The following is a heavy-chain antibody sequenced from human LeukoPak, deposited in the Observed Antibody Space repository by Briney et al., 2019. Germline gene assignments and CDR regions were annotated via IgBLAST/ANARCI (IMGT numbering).Heavy chain of an antibody. CDR2: INSNRGGT. CDR3: VRDHGDDAFDI. J-gene: IGHJ3*02. D-gene: IGHD3-3*01. CDR1: GYTFTNYY. V-gene: IGHV1-2*02. Sequence: ASVKVSCKASGYTFTNYYIHWVRQAPGQGLEWMGWINSNRGGTNYAQKFQGRVTMTRDTSISTAYMELRSVRSDDTAVYYCVRDHGDDAFDIWGPGTMVTVSS.